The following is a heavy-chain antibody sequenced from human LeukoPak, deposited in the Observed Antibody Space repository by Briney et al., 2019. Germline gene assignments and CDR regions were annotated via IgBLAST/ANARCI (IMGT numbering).Heavy chain of an antibody. Sequence: PSETLSLTCTVSGGSISSSSYYWGWIRQPPGKGLEWIGSIYYSGSTYYNPSLKSRVTISVDTSKNQFSLKLNSVTAADTAMYYCARDRYGHFEDYWGRGTLVIVSS. CDR3: ARDRYGHFEDY. D-gene: IGHD4-17*01. CDR1: GGSISSSSYY. J-gene: IGHJ4*02. CDR2: IYYSGST. V-gene: IGHV4-39*01.